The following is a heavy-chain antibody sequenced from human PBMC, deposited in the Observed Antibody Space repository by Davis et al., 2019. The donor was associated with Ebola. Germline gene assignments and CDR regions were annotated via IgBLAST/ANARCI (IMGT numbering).Heavy chain of an antibody. V-gene: IGHV1-2*06. CDR3: ARDRRTKGSGYYYYYYGMDV. Sequence: ASVKVSCKASGYTFTGYYLHWVRQAPGQGLEWMGRINPYSGATNYAQRFQGRVTVTRDTSISTAYMELSRLRSEDTAVYYCARDRRTKGSGYYYYYYGMDVWGQGTTVTVSS. CDR1: GYTFTGYY. J-gene: IGHJ6*02. CDR2: INPYSGAT. D-gene: IGHD3-22*01.